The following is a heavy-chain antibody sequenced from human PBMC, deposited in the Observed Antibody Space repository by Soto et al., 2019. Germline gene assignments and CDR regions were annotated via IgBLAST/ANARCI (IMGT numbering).Heavy chain of an antibody. CDR2: IDVGSANA. Sequence: QMQLVQSGPEVKKPGTSVKVSCKTSGFTFSSSAVPWVRQARGHRLQWIGWIDVGSANANYAQMLQARITISMDMSTSTADMELSSLRPDDTAVYYCAAEVRGFIYGLARHWGTGTMVTASP. V-gene: IGHV1-58*01. J-gene: IGHJ4*02. D-gene: IGHD4-17*01. CDR1: GFTFSSSA. CDR3: AAEVRGFIYGLARH.